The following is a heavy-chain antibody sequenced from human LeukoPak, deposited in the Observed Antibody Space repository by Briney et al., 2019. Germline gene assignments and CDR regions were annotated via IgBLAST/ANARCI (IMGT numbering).Heavy chain of an antibody. J-gene: IGHJ4*02. CDR1: GFTFSSYA. CDR3: AKGSLAANQPYFDY. D-gene: IGHD6-13*01. V-gene: IGHV3-23*01. CDR2: ISGSGGST. Sequence: AGGSLRLSCAAPGFTFSSYAMSWVRQAPGKGLEWVSAISGSGGSTYYADSVKGRFTISRDNSKNTLYLQMNSLRAEDTAVYYCAKGSLAANQPYFDYWGQGTLVTVSS.